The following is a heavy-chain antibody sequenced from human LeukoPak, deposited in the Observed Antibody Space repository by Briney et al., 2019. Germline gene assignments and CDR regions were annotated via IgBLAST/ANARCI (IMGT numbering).Heavy chain of an antibody. V-gene: IGHV1-69*05. CDR3: ARHFGTADNFDY. CDR1: GGTFSNYI. Sequence: GASVKVSCKTSGGTFSNYILNWVRHAPGQGLEWMGGIIPLFGTARYAQKFQGRVIMTRDTSISTAYMELSSLRPDDTAVYYCARHFGTADNFDYWGQGTLLIVSS. J-gene: IGHJ4*02. CDR2: IIPLFGTA. D-gene: IGHD2-21*02.